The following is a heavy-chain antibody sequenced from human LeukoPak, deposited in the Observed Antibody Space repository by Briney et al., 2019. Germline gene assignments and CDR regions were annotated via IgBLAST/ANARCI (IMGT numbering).Heavy chain of an antibody. CDR2: VLSDGSRI. CDR1: GFTFTNYW. V-gene: IGHV3-74*01. D-gene: IGHD5-12*01. CDR3: AKDGLGGYDPYDY. J-gene: IGHJ4*02. Sequence: GGSLRLSCAASGFTFTNYWMHWVRHAPGKGLVWVSRVLSDGSRISYADSVKGRFTISRDNAKNTLYLQMNSLRAEDTAVYYCAKDGLGGYDPYDYWGQGTLVTVSS.